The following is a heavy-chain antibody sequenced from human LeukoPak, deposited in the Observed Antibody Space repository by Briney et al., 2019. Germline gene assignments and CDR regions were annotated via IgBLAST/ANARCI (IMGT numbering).Heavy chain of an antibody. Sequence: GASVKVSCKASGYTFTGYYMHWVRQAPGQGLEWMGWINPNSGGTNYAQKFQGRVTMTRDTSISTAYMELSRLRSDDTAVYYCASSNLAFGGVIAPADYWGQGTLVTVSS. J-gene: IGHJ4*02. CDR3: ASSNLAFGGVIAPADY. D-gene: IGHD3-16*02. CDR1: GYTFTGYY. CDR2: INPNSGGT. V-gene: IGHV1-2*02.